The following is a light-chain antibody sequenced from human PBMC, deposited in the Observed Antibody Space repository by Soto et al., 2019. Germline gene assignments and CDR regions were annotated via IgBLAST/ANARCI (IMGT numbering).Light chain of an antibody. CDR2: DVS. J-gene: IGLJ1*01. V-gene: IGLV2-11*01. CDR1: SSDVGTYDF. CDR3: CLYAVTFYV. Sequence: QSSLTKPRSLSGSPGQSVTISCTGTSSDVGTYDFVSWYQQHPGKAPRLMIFDVSERPSGVPDRFSGSKSGNTASLTISGLQAEDEADYYCCLYAVTFYVFGTGTKVTVL.